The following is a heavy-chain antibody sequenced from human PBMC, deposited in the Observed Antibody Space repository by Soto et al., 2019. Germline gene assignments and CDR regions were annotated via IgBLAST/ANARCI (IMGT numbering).Heavy chain of an antibody. Sequence: SETLSLTCAVYGGSFSGYYWSWIRQPPGKGLEWIGEINHSGSTNYNPSLKSRVTISVDTSKNQFSLKLSSVTAADTAVYYCARGPSLVEYYYYYYYMDVWGKGTTVTVSS. J-gene: IGHJ6*03. CDR1: GGSFSGYY. CDR2: INHSGST. V-gene: IGHV4-34*01. CDR3: ARGPSLVEYYYYYYYMDV. D-gene: IGHD6-6*01.